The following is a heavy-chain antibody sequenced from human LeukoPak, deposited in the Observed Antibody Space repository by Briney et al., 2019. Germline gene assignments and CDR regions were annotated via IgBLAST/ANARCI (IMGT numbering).Heavy chain of an antibody. Sequence: SETLSLTCTVSGGSISSYYWSWIRQPPGKGLEWIGYIYYSGSTNYNPSLKGRVTISVDTSKNQFSLKLSSVTAADTAVYYCARAGGMGYSSSSGYYYYYMDVWGKGTTVTVSS. CDR2: IYYSGST. CDR1: GGSISSYY. V-gene: IGHV4-59*01. D-gene: IGHD6-6*01. J-gene: IGHJ6*03. CDR3: ARAGGMGYSSSSGYYYYYMDV.